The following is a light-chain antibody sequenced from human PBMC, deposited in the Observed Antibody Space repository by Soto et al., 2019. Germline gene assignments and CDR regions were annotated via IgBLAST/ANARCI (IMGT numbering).Light chain of an antibody. CDR3: QKYNSDPWT. Sequence: DIQMTQSPSTLSTSVGDRVTITCRASQSISSWLAWYQHKPGKAPKLLIYKTSSLESGVPSRFSGSGSATEFTLPLSSLQPDDFATYYCQKYNSDPWTFGQGTKVEIK. CDR2: KTS. CDR1: QSISSW. J-gene: IGKJ1*01. V-gene: IGKV1-5*03.